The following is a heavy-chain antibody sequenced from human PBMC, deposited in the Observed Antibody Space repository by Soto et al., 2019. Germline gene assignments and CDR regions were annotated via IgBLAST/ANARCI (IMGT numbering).Heavy chain of an antibody. V-gene: IGHV1-24*01. CDR1: GYTLTELS. CDR3: ATDYYDSSGYPP. CDR2: FDPEDGET. D-gene: IGHD3-22*01. Sequence: ASVKVSCKVSGYTLTELSMHWVRQAPGKGLEWMGGFDPEDGETIYAQKFQGRVTMTEDTSTDTAYMELSSLRSEDTAVYYCATDYYDSSGYPPWGQGTLVTVSS. J-gene: IGHJ5*02.